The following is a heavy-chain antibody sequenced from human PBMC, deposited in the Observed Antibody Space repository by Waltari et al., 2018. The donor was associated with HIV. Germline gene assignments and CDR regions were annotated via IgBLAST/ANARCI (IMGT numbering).Heavy chain of an antibody. CDR1: RASFNDHS. D-gene: IGHD4-17*01. Sequence: QVQLQQWGTGLLKPSGTLSLTCAVYRASFNDHSWAWIRQAPGKGLQWLGEINPSGTAVYTKALQGRLTISRDASKNQFSLNLKSVTAADTALYSCARHRDCSVTTHCSFDIWGQGTMVTVSS. CDR2: INPSGTA. V-gene: IGHV4-34*02. J-gene: IGHJ3*02. CDR3: ARHRDCSVTTHCSFDI.